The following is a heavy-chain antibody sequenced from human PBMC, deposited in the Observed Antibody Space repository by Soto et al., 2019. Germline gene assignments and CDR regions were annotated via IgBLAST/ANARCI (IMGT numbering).Heavy chain of an antibody. V-gene: IGHV1-18*01. D-gene: IGHD1-26*01. Sequence: QVQLVQSGAAVKKPGASVKVSCKASGYTFTSYGIRWVRQAPGQGLEWMGWISAYNGKTNYAQKIQGRVTMTTDTSTSSDYMELRSLRSHDTAVYYCARDGRYSGSYGGYYFDYWGQGTLVTVSS. CDR1: GYTFTSYG. J-gene: IGHJ4*02. CDR2: ISAYNGKT. CDR3: ARDGRYSGSYGGYYFDY.